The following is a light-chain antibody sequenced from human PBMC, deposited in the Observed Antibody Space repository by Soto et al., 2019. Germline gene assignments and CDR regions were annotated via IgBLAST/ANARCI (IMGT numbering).Light chain of an antibody. CDR2: AAS. CDR1: QGIRND. J-gene: IGKJ1*01. V-gene: IGKV1-6*01. Sequence: AIQMTQSPSSLSASVGGRVPITCRASQGIRNDLGWYQQKPGKAPKLLIYAASSLQSGVPSRFGGSGSGTDFTLTISSLQPEDFATYYCLQDYNYPRTFGQGTKVDIK. CDR3: LQDYNYPRT.